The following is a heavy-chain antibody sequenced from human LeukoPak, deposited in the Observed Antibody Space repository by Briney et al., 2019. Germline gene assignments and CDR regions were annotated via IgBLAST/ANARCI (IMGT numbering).Heavy chain of an antibody. J-gene: IGHJ6*03. CDR2: IIPIFGTA. D-gene: IGHD2-2*01. Sequence: APVKVSCKASGGTFSNYTINWVRQAPGQGLEWMGGIIPIFGTANYAQKFQGRVTITADESTSTAYMELSSLRSEDTAVYYCARIVVVPAAPRPRYYMDVWGKGTTVTVSS. CDR3: ARIVVVPAAPRPRYYMDV. CDR1: GGTFSNYT. V-gene: IGHV1-69*13.